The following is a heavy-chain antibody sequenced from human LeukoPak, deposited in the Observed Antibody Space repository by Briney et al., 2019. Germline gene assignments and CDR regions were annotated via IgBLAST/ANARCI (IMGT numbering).Heavy chain of an antibody. CDR1: GYTFTGYY. J-gene: IGHJ4*02. Sequence: ASVKGSCKASGYTFTGYYMHWVRQAPGQGLGWMGWINPNSGDTNYAQKSQGRVTMTRDTSIRTAYMELSGLRSDDTAVYYCAKNPYEYYFDYWGQGTLVTVSS. V-gene: IGHV1-2*02. CDR3: AKNPYEYYFDY. D-gene: IGHD5-12*01. CDR2: INPNSGDT.